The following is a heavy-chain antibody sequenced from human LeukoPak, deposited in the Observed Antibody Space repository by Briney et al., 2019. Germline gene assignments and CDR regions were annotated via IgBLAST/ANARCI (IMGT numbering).Heavy chain of an antibody. CDR1: GGTFSSYA. D-gene: IGHD3-3*01. J-gene: IGHJ4*02. CDR2: IIPIFGTA. V-gene: IGHV1-69*01. CDR3: ARCSLSGYDFWSGYYLDY. Sequence: SVKVSCKASGGTFSSYAISWVRQAPGQGLEWMGGIIPIFGTANYAQKFQGRVTITADESTSTAYMKLSSLRSEDTAVYYCARCSLSGYDFWSGYYLDYWGQGTLVTVSS.